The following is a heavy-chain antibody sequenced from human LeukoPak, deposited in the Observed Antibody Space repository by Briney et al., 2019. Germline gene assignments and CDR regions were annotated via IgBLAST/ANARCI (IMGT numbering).Heavy chain of an antibody. D-gene: IGHD6-13*01. J-gene: IGHJ4*02. V-gene: IGHV4-4*07. CDR3: ARQIASAGTAGFDF. CDR2: IYSTGST. Sequence: SETLSLTCTVSGVSISSYYWSWIRQPAGKGLEWIGRIYSTGSTNYNPSLKSRVTMSVDTSKNQFFLRLRSVTAADTAVYYCARQIASAGTAGFDFWGQGALVTVSS. CDR1: GVSISSYY.